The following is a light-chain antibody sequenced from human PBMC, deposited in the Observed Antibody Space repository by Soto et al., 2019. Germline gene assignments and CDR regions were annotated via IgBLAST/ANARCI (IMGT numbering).Light chain of an antibody. Sequence: DIEKTQTTSTRSASLGDRVTITCLASQSISTWLAWYQQKSGKAPKLLIYEASSLGSGVPSRFSGSGSGTEFTLTISSLQPDYFATYYCQHANSYSETVGEGTKV. CDR1: QSISTW. V-gene: IGKV1-5*03. CDR3: QHANSYSET. J-gene: IGKJ1*01. CDR2: EAS.